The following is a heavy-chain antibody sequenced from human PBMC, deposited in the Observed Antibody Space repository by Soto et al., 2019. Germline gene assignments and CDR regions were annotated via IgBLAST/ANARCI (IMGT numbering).Heavy chain of an antibody. CDR1: GTIFSSYT. Sequence: VQLVQCGAEVKKPGSSVRVSCKASGTIFSSYTITWVRQAPGQGLEWMGRISPILGQPNSAQKFQGRVTLTADKATNAACVPLNSPRLEETAGQDWARGLGGRMGDWGQGVTGTVSS. CDR2: ISPILGQP. V-gene: IGHV1-69*08. D-gene: IGHD3-16*01. J-gene: IGHJ6*02. CDR3: ARGLGGRMGD.